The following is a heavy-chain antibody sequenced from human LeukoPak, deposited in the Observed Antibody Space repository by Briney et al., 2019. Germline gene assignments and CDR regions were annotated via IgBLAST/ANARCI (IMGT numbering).Heavy chain of an antibody. CDR3: ARDRWGPFDY. D-gene: IGHD2-21*02. J-gene: IGHJ4*02. CDR1: GFTFSSYA. CDR2: ISYDGSNK. Sequence: GGSLRLSCAASGFTFSSYAMHWVRQAPGKGLEWVAVISYDGSNKYYADSVKGRFTISRDNSKNMLYLQMNSLRAEDTAVYYCARDRWGPFDYWGQGALVTVSS. V-gene: IGHV3-30-3*01.